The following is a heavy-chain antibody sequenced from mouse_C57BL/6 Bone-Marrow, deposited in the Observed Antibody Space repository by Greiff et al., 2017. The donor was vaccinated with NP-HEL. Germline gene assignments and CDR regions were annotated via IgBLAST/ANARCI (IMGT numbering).Heavy chain of an antibody. V-gene: IGHV1-63*01. J-gene: IGHJ4*01. CDR1: GYTFTNYW. CDR3: ARRGNGSSSYAMDY. Sequence: VQLQESGAELVRPGTSVKMSCKASGYTFTNYWIGWAKQRPGHGLEWIGDIYPGGGYTNYNEKFKGKATLTADKSSSTAYMQFSSLTSEDSAIYYCARRGNGSSSYAMDYWGQGTSVTVSS. CDR2: IYPGGGYT. D-gene: IGHD1-1*01.